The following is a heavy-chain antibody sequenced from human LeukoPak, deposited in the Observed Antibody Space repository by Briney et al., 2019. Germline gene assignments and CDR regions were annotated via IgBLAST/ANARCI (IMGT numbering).Heavy chain of an antibody. Sequence: ASVKVSCKASVGTFSSYAISWVRQAPGRGGEGMGRIIPILGIANYAQKFQGSVTITADQSTSTAYMELSSLRSEDPAVYYCARDTMGYWGQGTLVTVSS. V-gene: IGHV1-69*04. D-gene: IGHD3-3*01. CDR1: VGTFSSYA. CDR2: IIPILGIA. J-gene: IGHJ4*02. CDR3: ARDTMGY.